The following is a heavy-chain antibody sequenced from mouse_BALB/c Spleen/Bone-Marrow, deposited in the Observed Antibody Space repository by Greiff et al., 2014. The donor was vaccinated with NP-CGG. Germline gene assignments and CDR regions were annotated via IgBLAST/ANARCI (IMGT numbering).Heavy chain of an antibody. D-gene: IGHD1-1*01. J-gene: IGHJ4*01. CDR3: AAITTVVARYAMDY. V-gene: IGHV5-17*02. CDR2: ISSGSSTI. Sequence: VQLKEPGGGLVQPGGSRKLSCAASGFTFSSFGMHWVRQAPEKGLEWVAYISSGSSTIYYADTVKGRFTISRDNPKNTLFLQMTSLRSEDTAMYYCAAITTVVARYAMDYWGQGTSVTVSS. CDR1: GFTFSSFG.